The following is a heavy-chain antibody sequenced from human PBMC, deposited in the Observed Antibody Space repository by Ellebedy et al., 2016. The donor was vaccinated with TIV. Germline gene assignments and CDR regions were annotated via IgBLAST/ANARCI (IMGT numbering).Heavy chain of an antibody. D-gene: IGHD3-10*01. CDR1: GYTFTDYG. J-gene: IGHJ6*02. CDR3: ARGLWFGELDV. Sequence: AASVKVSCKTSGYTFTDYGISWVRQAPGQGRAWMGWIGAYNGNTNYAQKFQGRVTMTTDTSTSTVYMDLRSLRSDDTVVYYCARGLWFGELDVWGQGTTVTVSS. V-gene: IGHV1-18*01. CDR2: IGAYNGNT.